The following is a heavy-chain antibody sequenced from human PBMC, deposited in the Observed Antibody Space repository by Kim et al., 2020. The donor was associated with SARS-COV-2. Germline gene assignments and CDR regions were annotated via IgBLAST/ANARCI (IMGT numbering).Heavy chain of an antibody. CDR2: IYYSGST. V-gene: IGHV4-59*01. Sequence: SETLSLTCTVSGGSISSYYWSWIRQPPGKGLEWIGYIYYSGSTNYNPSLKSRVTISVDTSKNQFSLKLSSVTAADTAVYYCARVAVRRGYDSSGYYFHYYYYGMDVWGQGTTVTVSS. CDR3: ARVAVRRGYDSSGYYFHYYYYGMDV. D-gene: IGHD3-22*01. CDR1: GGSISSYY. J-gene: IGHJ6*02.